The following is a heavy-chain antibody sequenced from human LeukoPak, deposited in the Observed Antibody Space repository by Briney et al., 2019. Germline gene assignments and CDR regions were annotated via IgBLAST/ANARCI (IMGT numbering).Heavy chain of an antibody. CDR1: GFTFSSYA. D-gene: IGHD2-2*02. CDR3: ARDISPAAISIGARD. J-gene: IGHJ4*02. V-gene: IGHV3-30-3*01. Sequence: PGGSLRLSCAASGFTFSSYAMYWVRQAPGKGLEWVAVISYDGSNKYYADSVKGRFTISRDNSKNTLYLQMNSLRAEDTAVYYCARDISPAAISIGARDWGQGTLVTVSS. CDR2: ISYDGSNK.